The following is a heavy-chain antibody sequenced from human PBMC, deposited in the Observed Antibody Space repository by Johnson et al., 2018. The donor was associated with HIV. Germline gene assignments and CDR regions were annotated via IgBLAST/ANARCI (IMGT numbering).Heavy chain of an antibody. Sequence: QVQLVESGGGVVQPGRSLRLSCAASGFTFSSYAMHWVRQAPGKGLEWVAVISYDGSNKYYADSVKGRFTISRDNAKNSLYLVMNSLRAEDTAVYYCARDMEAYCSGGSCYSAAFDIWGQGTLVTVSS. CDR3: ARDMEAYCSGGSCYSAAFDI. V-gene: IGHV3-30-3*01. CDR2: ISYDGSNK. CDR1: GFTFSSYA. D-gene: IGHD2-15*01. J-gene: IGHJ3*02.